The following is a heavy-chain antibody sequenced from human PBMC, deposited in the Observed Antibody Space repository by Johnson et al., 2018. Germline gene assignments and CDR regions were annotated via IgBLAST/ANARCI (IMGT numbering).Heavy chain of an antibody. Sequence: VQLVESGGGLVQPGGSLRLSCAASGFTFSSYWMSWVRQAPGKGLEWVANIKQDGSEKYYVDSVKGRFTISRDNAKNSLYLQMNSLRAEDTAVYYCASTNDFWSGYEAFDNGGQGTMVTGSS. D-gene: IGHD3-3*01. CDR1: GFTFSSYW. V-gene: IGHV3-7*01. CDR2: IKQDGSEK. J-gene: IGHJ3*02. CDR3: ASTNDFWSGYEAFDN.